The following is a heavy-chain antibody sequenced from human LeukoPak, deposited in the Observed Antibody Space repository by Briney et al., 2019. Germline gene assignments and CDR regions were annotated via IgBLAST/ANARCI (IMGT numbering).Heavy chain of an antibody. Sequence: SETLSLTCAVYGGSFSGYYWSWIRQPPGKGLEWIGEINHSGSANYNPSLKSRVTVSVDTSKNQFSLKLSSVTAADTAVYYCASSGMDVWGKGTTVTVSS. V-gene: IGHV4-34*01. CDR1: GGSFSGYY. CDR3: ASSGMDV. CDR2: INHSGSA. J-gene: IGHJ6*04.